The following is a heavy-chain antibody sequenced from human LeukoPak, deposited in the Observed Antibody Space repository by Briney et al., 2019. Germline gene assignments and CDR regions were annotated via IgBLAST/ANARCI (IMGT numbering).Heavy chain of an antibody. J-gene: IGHJ5*02. D-gene: IGHD1-26*01. CDR3: ARSPSGSPRGWFDP. V-gene: IGHV1-69*06. CDR1: GGTFSSYA. CDR2: IIPIFGTA. Sequence: GASVKVSCKASGGTFSSYAISWVRQAPGQGLEWTGGIIPIFGTANYAQKFQGRVTITADKSTSTAYMELSSLRSEDTAVYYCARSPSGSPRGWFDPWGQGTLVTVSS.